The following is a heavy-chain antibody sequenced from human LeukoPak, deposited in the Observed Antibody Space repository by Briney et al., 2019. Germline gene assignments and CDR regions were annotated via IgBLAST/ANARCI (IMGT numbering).Heavy chain of an antibody. Sequence: PSQTLSLTCTVSGYSISSGYYWGWIRQPPGKGLEWIGSIYHSGSTYYNPSLKSRVTISVDTSKNQFSLKLSSVTAADTAVYYCARAPITMVRGVGAFDIWGQGTMVTVSS. D-gene: IGHD3-10*01. V-gene: IGHV4-38-2*02. CDR2: IYHSGST. CDR3: ARAPITMVRGVGAFDI. CDR1: GYSISSGYY. J-gene: IGHJ3*02.